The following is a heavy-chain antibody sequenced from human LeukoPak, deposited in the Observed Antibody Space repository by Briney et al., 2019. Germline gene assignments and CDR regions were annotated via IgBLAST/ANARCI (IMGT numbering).Heavy chain of an antibody. CDR1: GFTFDDYG. D-gene: IGHD6-19*01. CDR2: INWNGGST. J-gene: IGHJ2*01. CDR3: ARADTPYNSGWAYWYFDL. Sequence: GGSLRLSCAASGFTFDDYGMSWVRQAPGKGLEWVSGINWNGGSTGYADSVKGRFTISRDNAKNSLYLQMNSLRAEDTALYHCARADTPYNSGWAYWYFDLWGRGTLVTVSS. V-gene: IGHV3-20*01.